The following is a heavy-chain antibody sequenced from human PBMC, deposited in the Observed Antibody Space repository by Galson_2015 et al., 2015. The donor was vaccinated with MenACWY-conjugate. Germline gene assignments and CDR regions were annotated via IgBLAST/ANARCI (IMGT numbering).Heavy chain of an antibody. Sequence: SLRLSCAASGFTFSSYAMTWVRQAPGKGLEWVSVIYSGGSTYYADSVKGRFTISRDNSKNTLYLQMNSLRAEDTAVYYCARAIEYCSGGTCYPNAFDIWGQGTMVTVSS. J-gene: IGHJ3*02. CDR2: IYSGGST. D-gene: IGHD2-15*01. CDR3: ARAIEYCSGGTCYPNAFDI. V-gene: IGHV3-66*02. CDR1: GFTFSSYA.